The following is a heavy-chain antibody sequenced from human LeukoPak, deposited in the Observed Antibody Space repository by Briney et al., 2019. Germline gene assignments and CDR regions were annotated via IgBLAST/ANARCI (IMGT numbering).Heavy chain of an antibody. D-gene: IGHD6-19*01. Sequence: GGSLTLSCAASGFTFSSYAMSWVRQAPGKGLEWVSAISGSGGSTYYADSVKGRFTISRDNSKNTLYLQMNSLRAEDTAVYYCAKIRRAVAGGGSDYWGQGTLVTVSS. V-gene: IGHV3-23*01. CDR1: GFTFSSYA. CDR3: AKIRRAVAGGGSDY. J-gene: IGHJ4*02. CDR2: ISGSGGST.